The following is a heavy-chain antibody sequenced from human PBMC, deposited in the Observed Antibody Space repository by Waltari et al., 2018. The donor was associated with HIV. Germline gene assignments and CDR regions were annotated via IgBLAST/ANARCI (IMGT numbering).Heavy chain of an antibody. D-gene: IGHD3-16*01. CDR1: GFTFSSYG. CDR3: AKDTHELRNYYGMDV. V-gene: IGHV3-30*18. J-gene: IGHJ6*02. CDR2: ISYDGSNK. Sequence: QVQLVESGGGVVQPGSSLRLSCAASGFTFSSYGMHWVRQAPGKGLEWVAVISYDGSNKYYADSVKGRFTISRDNSKNTLYLQMNSLRAEDTAVYYCAKDTHELRNYYGMDVWGQGTTVTVSS.